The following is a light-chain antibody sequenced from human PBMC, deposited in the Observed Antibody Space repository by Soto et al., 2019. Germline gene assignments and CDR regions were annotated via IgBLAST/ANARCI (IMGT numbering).Light chain of an antibody. CDR3: CSYSGSSTLYV. J-gene: IGLJ1*01. CDR1: SSDIGTYNL. Sequence: QSALRHPAAVSWSPGDLITISCTGNSSDIGTYNLVSWYQQYPGKAPKLMIYEGSKRPSGVSNRFSGSKSGNTASLTISGLQAEDEPDYYCCSYSGSSTLYVFGTGTKVTVL. CDR2: EGS. V-gene: IGLV2-23*01.